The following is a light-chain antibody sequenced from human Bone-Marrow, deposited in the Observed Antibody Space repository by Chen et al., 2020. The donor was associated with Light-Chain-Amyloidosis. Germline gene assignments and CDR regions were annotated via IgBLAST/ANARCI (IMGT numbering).Light chain of an antibody. CDR2: RAS. V-gene: IGKV1-5*03. Sequence: DIQMTQSPSTLSASLGDSVTITCRASQSISIYLAWYQQKPGTAPNLLIYRASNLQTGVPSRFSASGSGTEFTVTISGLQPDDLATYYCQQYNTDFRTFGQGTKVEIK. CDR3: QQYNTDFRT. J-gene: IGKJ1*01. CDR1: QSISIY.